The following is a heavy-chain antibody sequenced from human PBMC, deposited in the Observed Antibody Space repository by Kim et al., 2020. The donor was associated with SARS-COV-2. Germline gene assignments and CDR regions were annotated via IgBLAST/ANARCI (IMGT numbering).Heavy chain of an antibody. CDR2: INHSGST. J-gene: IGHJ6*02. Sequence: SETLSLICAVYGGSFSGYYWSWIRQPPGKGLEWIGEINHSGSTNYNPSLKSRVTISVDTSKNQFSLKLSSVTAADTAVYYCARDGIAARRVYYYYYGMDVWGQGTTVTVSS. V-gene: IGHV4-34*01. CDR1: GGSFSGYY. CDR3: ARDGIAARRVYYYYYGMDV. D-gene: IGHD6-6*01.